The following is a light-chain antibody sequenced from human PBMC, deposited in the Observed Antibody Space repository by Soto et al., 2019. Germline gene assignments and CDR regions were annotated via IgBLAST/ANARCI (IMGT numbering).Light chain of an antibody. J-gene: IGKJ1*01. Sequence: DYRMTLYPSTLSASEKKSVTITCRASLSISNWLPWFQQKPGKAPKLLIYKTSSLESGVPSRFSATISGTAGSITICSLQPDDGTTYYGQQYNFYLWTFGHGA. CDR2: KTS. V-gene: IGKV1-5*03. CDR1: LSISNW. CDR3: QQYNFYLWT.